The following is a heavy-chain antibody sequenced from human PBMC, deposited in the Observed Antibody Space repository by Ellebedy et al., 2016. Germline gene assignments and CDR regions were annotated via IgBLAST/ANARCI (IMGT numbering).Heavy chain of an antibody. V-gene: IGHV3-21*01. CDR1: GFTFSSYS. CDR3: ARDQGLVMISDWAGGMDV. D-gene: IGHD3-16*01. J-gene: IGHJ6*02. CDR2: ISSSSSYI. Sequence: GGSLRLSCAASGFTFSSYSMNWVRQAPGKGLEWVSSISSSSSYIYYADSVKGRFTISRDNAKNSLYLQMNSLRAEDTAVYYCARDQGLVMISDWAGGMDVWGQGTTVTVSS.